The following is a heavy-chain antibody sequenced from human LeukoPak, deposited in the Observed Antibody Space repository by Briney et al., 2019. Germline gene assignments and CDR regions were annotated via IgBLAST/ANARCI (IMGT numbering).Heavy chain of an antibody. CDR1: GGSISNYY. D-gene: IGHD3-10*01. Sequence: SETLSLTCTVSGGSISNYYLSWIRQPAGKGLEWIGRIYSRVTTYNPSLNTRVTMPADTSRNHASLTLNSVTAADTAVYYCARDSGTTGEVKFDPWGQGTLVTVSS. J-gene: IGHJ5*02. CDR2: IYSRVT. V-gene: IGHV4-4*07. CDR3: ARDSGTTGEVKFDP.